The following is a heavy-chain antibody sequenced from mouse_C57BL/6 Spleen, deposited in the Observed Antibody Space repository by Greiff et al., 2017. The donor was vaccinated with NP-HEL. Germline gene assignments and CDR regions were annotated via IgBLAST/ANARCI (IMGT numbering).Heavy chain of an antibody. CDR3: ARLITTVVAFDY. CDR1: GFTFSSYT. Sequence: EVKVVESGGGLVKPGGSLKLSCAASGFTFSSYTMSWVRQTPEKRLEWVATISGGGGNTYYPDSVKGRFTISRDNAKNTLYLQMSSLRSEDTALYYCARLITTVVAFDYWGQGTTLTVSS. CDR2: ISGGGGNT. V-gene: IGHV5-9*01. D-gene: IGHD1-1*01. J-gene: IGHJ2*01.